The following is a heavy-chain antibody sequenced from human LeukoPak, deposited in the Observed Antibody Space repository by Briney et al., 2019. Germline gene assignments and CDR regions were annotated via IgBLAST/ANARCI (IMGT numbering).Heavy chain of an antibody. J-gene: IGHJ4*02. CDR1: GYTLTELS. V-gene: IGHV1-24*01. D-gene: IGHD3-3*01. Sequence: ASVKVSCKVSGYTLTELSMHWVRQAPGKGLEWMGGFDPEDGETIYAQKFQGRVTITADKSTSTAYMELSSLRSEDTAVYYCARTAYDFWSGYPRYFDYWGQGTLVTVSS. CDR3: ARTAYDFWSGYPRYFDY. CDR2: FDPEDGET.